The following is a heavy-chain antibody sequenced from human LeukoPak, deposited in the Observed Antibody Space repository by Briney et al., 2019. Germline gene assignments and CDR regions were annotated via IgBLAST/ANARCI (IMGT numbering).Heavy chain of an antibody. V-gene: IGHV1-18*01. CDR2: ISAYNGNT. J-gene: IGHJ4*02. CDR1: GYTFTSYG. Sequence: GASVKVSCKASGYTFTSYGISWVRQAPGQGLEWMGWISAYNGNTNYAQKLQGRVTMTTDTSTSTAYMELRSLRSDDTAVYYCARDRADYYDSSGYSGYWGQGTLVTVSS. CDR3: ARDRADYYDSSGYSGY. D-gene: IGHD3-22*01.